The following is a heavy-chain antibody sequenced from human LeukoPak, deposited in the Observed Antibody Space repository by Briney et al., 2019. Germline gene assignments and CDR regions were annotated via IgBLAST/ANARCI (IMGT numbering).Heavy chain of an antibody. Sequence: PGGSLRLSCAASGFTFSNYWMSWVRQAPGKGLEWVANIKQDGSEKYYVASVKGRFTISRDNAKNSLYLQMISLRAEDTAVYYCARDAELLWFGELLSRHYYYGMDVWGQGTTVTVSS. V-gene: IGHV3-7*01. D-gene: IGHD3-10*01. CDR3: ARDAELLWFGELLSRHYYYGMDV. CDR1: GFTFSNYW. J-gene: IGHJ6*02. CDR2: IKQDGSEK.